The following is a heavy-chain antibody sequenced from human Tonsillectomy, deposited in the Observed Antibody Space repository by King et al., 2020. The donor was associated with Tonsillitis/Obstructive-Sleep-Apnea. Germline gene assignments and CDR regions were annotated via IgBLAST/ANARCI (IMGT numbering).Heavy chain of an antibody. CDR1: GFTFSNYW. J-gene: IGHJ4*02. CDR3: ARRHSSSFDH. D-gene: IGHD6-13*01. V-gene: IGHV3-7*01. CDR2: IKEDGSEK. Sequence: VQLVESGGGVVQPGGSLRLSCAASGFTFSNYWMNWVRQAPGKGLEWVANIKEDGSEKYYVDSVKGRFTISRDNAKNSLYLQMNSLRAEDTAVYYCARRHSSSFDHWGQGTLFTVSS.